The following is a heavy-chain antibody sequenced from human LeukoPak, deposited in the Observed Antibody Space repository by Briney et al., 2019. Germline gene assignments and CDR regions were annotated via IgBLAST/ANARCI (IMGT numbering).Heavy chain of an antibody. Sequence: GGSLRLSCAASGFTVSSNYMSWVRQAPGKGLEWVSVIYSGGSTYYADSVKGRFTISRDNSKNTLYLQMNSLRAEDTAVYYCARAHAVRYCSGGSCSGGDWFDPWGQGTLVTVSS. D-gene: IGHD2-15*01. CDR2: IYSGGST. V-gene: IGHV3-66*01. CDR3: ARAHAVRYCSGGSCSGGDWFDP. J-gene: IGHJ5*02. CDR1: GFTVSSNY.